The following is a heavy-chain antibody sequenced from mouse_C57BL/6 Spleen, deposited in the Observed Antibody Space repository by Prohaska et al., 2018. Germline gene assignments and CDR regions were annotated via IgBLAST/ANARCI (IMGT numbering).Heavy chain of an antibody. J-gene: IGHJ1*03. D-gene: IGHD1-1*01. V-gene: IGHV2-6-1*01. CDR3: ARHYGSSYWYFDV. CDR2: IWSDGST. Sequence: QVQLKESGPGLVAPSQSLSITCTVSGFSLTSYGVHWVRQPPGKGLEWLVVIWSDGSTTYNSALKSRLSISKDNSKIKVFVKMNSLQTDDTAMYYCARHYGSSYWYFDVWGTGTTVTVSS. CDR1: GFSLTSYG.